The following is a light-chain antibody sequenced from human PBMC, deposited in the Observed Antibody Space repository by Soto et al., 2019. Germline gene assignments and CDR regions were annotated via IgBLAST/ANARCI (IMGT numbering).Light chain of an antibody. CDR1: SSDVGGYNY. CDR2: DVS. CDR3: SSYKSSSTPL. V-gene: IGLV2-14*03. Sequence: QSVLTQPASVSGSPGQSITISCTGTSSDVGGYNYVSWYQQHPGKAPKLMIYDVSNRPSGVSNRFSGSKSGNTASLTISGLQAEDEAAYFCSSYKSSSTPLFGGGTKLTVL. J-gene: IGLJ2*01.